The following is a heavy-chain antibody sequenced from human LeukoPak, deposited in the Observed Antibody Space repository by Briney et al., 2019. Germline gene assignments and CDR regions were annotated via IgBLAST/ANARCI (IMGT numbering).Heavy chain of an antibody. CDR3: ARTRTGNYCDY. Sequence: SGPALVKPTQTLTLTCTFSGFSLSTSGMCVSWIRQPPGKALEWLARIDWDDDKYYTRSLTTRLTVSKDTPKNQVVLTMTDMDPVDTATYYCARTRTGNYCDYWGQGALVAVSS. CDR2: IDWDDDK. V-gene: IGHV2-70*11. D-gene: IGHD7-27*01. J-gene: IGHJ4*02. CDR1: GFSLSTSGMC.